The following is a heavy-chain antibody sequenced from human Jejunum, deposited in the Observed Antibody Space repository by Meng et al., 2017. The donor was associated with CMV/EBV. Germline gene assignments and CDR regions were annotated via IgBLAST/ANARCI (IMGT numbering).Heavy chain of an antibody. J-gene: IGHJ4*02. CDR2: FYSSDTY. CDR3: ARGPGASTREGFDH. V-gene: IGHV4-4*07. D-gene: IGHD1-26*01. Sequence: GQRAESGPDLVKPPETLSLTCTVSGGSINNYYWSWIRQSAGKGLEWIGRFYSSDTYNYHPSLNSRVTMSLDTSKKQFSLILSSMTAADTARYYCARGPGASTREGFDHWGLGTLVTVSS. CDR1: GGSINNYY.